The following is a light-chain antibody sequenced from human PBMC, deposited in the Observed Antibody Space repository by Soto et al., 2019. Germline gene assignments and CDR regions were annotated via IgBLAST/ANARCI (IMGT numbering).Light chain of an antibody. CDR3: HQYLSTPLT. V-gene: IGKV4-1*01. Sequence: DIVMTQSPDSLAVSLGERATINCKSSQSVLYSSNNKNYLGWYQQKAGQPPKLLIYWAATRESGVPDRFSGSGSGTGFTLTISSLQAEDVAVYYCHQYLSTPLTFGGGTKVEIK. CDR2: WAA. CDR1: QSVLYSSNNKNY. J-gene: IGKJ4*01.